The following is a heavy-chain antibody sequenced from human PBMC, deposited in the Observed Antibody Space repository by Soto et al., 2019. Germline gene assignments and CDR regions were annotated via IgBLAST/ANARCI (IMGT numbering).Heavy chain of an antibody. J-gene: IGHJ4*02. CDR3: AKWTSPIVAVTGVDFDS. Sequence: EVQLLESGGGLVRPGGSLRLSCVASGFTFRSYAMSWVRQAPGKGLEWVSAISGSAITTFYADSVKGRFTISRDTSKNTLYLQMSSLRAEDTARYYCAKWTSPIVAVTGVDFDSWGQGTQVTVSS. D-gene: IGHD2-21*02. CDR1: GFTFRSYA. CDR2: ISGSAITT. V-gene: IGHV3-23*01.